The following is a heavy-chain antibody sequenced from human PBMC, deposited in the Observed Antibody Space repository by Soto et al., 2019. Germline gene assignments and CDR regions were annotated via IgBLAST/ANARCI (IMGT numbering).Heavy chain of an antibody. CDR3: ARLPSISGRYYFDY. CDR1: VYTFSTYW. J-gene: IGHJ4*02. V-gene: IGHV5-51*01. Sequence: GEPLKISCTVSVYTFSTYWIGWVRQMPGKGLECMGIIYPADSDTRYSPSFQGQVSISVDQSITTAYLEWSSLKASDSAIYYCARLPSISGRYYFDYWGQGTLVTVSS. D-gene: IGHD3-3*01. CDR2: IYPADSDT.